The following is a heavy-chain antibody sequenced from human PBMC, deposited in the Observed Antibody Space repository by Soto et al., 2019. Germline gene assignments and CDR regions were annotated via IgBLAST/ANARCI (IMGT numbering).Heavy chain of an antibody. J-gene: IGHJ5*02. Sequence: ASVKVSCKASGYTFTGYYIHWVRQAPGQGLEWMGWINPNSGSTNYAQKFQGRVTMTRDTSISTAFMELSRLRSDDTAVFCCATVDGVVGIWFDPWGQGTQVTVSS. CDR3: ATVDGVVGIWFDP. D-gene: IGHD3-3*01. CDR1: GYTFTGYY. V-gene: IGHV1-2*02. CDR2: INPNSGST.